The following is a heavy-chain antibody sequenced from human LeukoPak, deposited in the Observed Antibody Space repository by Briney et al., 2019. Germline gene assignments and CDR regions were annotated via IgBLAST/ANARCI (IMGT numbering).Heavy chain of an antibody. V-gene: IGHV4-59*01. CDR3: ARARGSWYYFDY. J-gene: IGHJ4*02. CDR1: GGSISSDY. CDR2: IYYSGST. Sequence: PSETLSLTCTVSGGSISSDYWSWIRQPLGKGLEWIGYIYYSGSTNYNPSLKSRVTISVDTSKNQFSLKLTSVTAADTAIYYCARARGSWYYFDYWGQGTLVAVSS. D-gene: IGHD6-13*01.